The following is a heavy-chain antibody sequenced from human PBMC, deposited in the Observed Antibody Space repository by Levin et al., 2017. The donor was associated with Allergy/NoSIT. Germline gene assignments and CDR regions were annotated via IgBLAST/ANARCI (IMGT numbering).Heavy chain of an antibody. V-gene: IGHV7-4-1*01. CDR3: ARDGDGEDYDILTGYPNWFDP. CDR2: INTNTGNP. D-gene: IGHD3-9*01. J-gene: IGHJ5*02. CDR1: GYTFTSYA. Sequence: GESLKISCKASGYTFTSYAMNWVRQAPGQGLEWMGWINTNTGNPTYAQGFTGRFVFSLDTSVSTAYLQICSLKAEDTAVYYCARDGDGEDYDILTGYPNWFDPWGQGTLVTVSS.